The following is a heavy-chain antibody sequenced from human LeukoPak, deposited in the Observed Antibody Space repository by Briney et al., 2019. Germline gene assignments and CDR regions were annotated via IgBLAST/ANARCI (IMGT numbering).Heavy chain of an antibody. D-gene: IGHD5-18*01. J-gene: IGHJ4*02. Sequence: GGSLRLSCAASGFTFDDYAMHWVRQAPGKGLEWVSLTSGDGGSTYYADSVKGRFTISRDNSKNSLYLQMNSLRTEDTALYYCAKDIGSYGYYNYWGQGTLVTVSS. CDR2: TSGDGGST. CDR1: GFTFDDYA. CDR3: AKDIGSYGYYNY. V-gene: IGHV3-43*02.